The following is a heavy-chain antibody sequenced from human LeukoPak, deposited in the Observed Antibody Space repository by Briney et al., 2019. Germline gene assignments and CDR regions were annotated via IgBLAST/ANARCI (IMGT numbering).Heavy chain of an antibody. D-gene: IGHD3-22*01. Sequence: SETLSLTCAVYGGSFSGYYWSWIRQPPGKGLEWIGYIYYSGSTNYNPSLKSRVTISVDTSKNQFSLKLSSVTAADTAVYYCAGAYYYDSSGPIDYWGQGTLVTVSS. CDR2: IYYSGST. V-gene: IGHV4-59*01. CDR3: AGAYYYDSSGPIDY. CDR1: GGSFSGYY. J-gene: IGHJ4*02.